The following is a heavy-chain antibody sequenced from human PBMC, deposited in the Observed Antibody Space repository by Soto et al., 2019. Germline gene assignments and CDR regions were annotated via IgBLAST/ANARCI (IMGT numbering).Heavy chain of an antibody. D-gene: IGHD3-10*01. CDR1: GFTFSSYA. V-gene: IGHV3-30-3*01. CDR2: ISYDGSNK. Sequence: PGGSLRLSCAASGFTFSSYAMHWVRQAPGKGLEWVAVISYDGSNKYYADSVKGRFTISRDNSKNTLYLQMNSLRAEDTAVYYCAREGVSTYYYGSAPMDVWGPGTTVTVSS. J-gene: IGHJ6*02. CDR3: AREGVSTYYYGSAPMDV.